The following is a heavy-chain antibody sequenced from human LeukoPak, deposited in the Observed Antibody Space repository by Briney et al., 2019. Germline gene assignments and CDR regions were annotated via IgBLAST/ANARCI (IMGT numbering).Heavy chain of an antibody. J-gene: IGHJ4*02. V-gene: IGHV3-7*01. CDR2: IKQDGSDK. Sequence: GGSLRLSCGACGFTFTNYWMVWVRQGPGKGLEGVAKIKQDGSDKNYVDSVKGRFTISRDNAKNSLYLQMNSLRDDNAAVYYCAGRPLEHQIWGQGTLVTVSS. CDR1: GFTFTNYW. D-gene: IGHD3-3*01. CDR3: AGRPLEHQI.